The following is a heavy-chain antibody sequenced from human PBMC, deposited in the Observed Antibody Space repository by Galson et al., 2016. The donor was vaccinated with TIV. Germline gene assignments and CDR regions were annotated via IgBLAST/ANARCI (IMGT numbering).Heavy chain of an antibody. CDR1: GYTFSIYA. V-gene: IGHV1-2*02. CDR3: ARDVGSSSTSWFDP. D-gene: IGHD6-6*01. Sequence: SVKVSCKASGYTFSIYAMHWVRQAPGQRLEWMGWINPDNGDTNYAQKFEGRVTMTRDTSMTTVYMDLSSLKSDDTAVYYCARDVGSSSTSWFDPWGQGTLVTVSS. J-gene: IGHJ5*02. CDR2: INPDNGDT.